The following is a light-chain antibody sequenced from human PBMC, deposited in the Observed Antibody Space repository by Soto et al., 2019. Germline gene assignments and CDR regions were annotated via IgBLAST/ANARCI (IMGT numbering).Light chain of an antibody. V-gene: IGLV2-14*01. J-gene: IGLJ1*01. CDR1: SSDIGGYNY. CDR3: TSYASSSIRV. Sequence: QSALTQPASMSGSPGQSITISCTGTSSDIGGYNYVSWYQHHPGKAPKLMIYEVSNRPSGVSNRFSGSKSGNTASLTISGLQAGDEADYYCTSYASSSIRVFGTGTKVTVL. CDR2: EVS.